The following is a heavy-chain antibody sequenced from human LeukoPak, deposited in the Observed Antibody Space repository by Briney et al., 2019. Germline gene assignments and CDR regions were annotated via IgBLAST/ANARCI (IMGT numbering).Heavy chain of an antibody. D-gene: IGHD2-15*01. CDR2: INPTGGRS. J-gene: IGHJ4*02. CDR1: GYSFSTYY. Sequence: ASVRVSCKASGYSFSTYYMHWVRQAPGQGLEWMGIINPTGGRSSYPQKFQGRVTMTRDTSTSTVYMDLRNLRCEDTALYYCTRRVAAAEPCFDYWGQGTLVTVFS. CDR3: TRRVAAAEPCFDY. V-gene: IGHV1-46*01.